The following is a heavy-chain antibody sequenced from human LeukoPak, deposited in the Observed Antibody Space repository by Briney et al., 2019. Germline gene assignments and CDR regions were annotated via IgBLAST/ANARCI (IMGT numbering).Heavy chain of an antibody. V-gene: IGHV4-61*02. CDR2: IYTSGST. Sequence: PSQTLFLTCTVSGGSISSGSYYWSWIRQPAGKGLEWIGRIYTSGSTNYNPSLKSRVTISVDTSKNQFSLKLSSVTAADTAVYYCASEGVVPAAMTDYYYYMDVWGKGTTVTVSS. CDR3: ASEGVVPAAMTDYYYYMDV. CDR1: GGSISSGSYY. D-gene: IGHD2-2*01. J-gene: IGHJ6*03.